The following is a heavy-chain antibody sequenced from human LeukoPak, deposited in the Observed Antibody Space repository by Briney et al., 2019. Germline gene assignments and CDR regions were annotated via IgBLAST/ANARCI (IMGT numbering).Heavy chain of an antibody. D-gene: IGHD3-10*01. CDR3: ARVRVTMVRGVTPGYNWFDP. J-gene: IGHJ5*02. CDR2: IYYSGST. CDR1: GGSISSYY. V-gene: IGHV4-59*12. Sequence: SETLSLTCTVSGGSISSYYWSWIRQPPGKGLEWIGYIYYSGSTNYNPSLKSRVTISVDTSKNQFSLKLSSVTAADTAVYYCARVRVTMVRGVTPGYNWFDPWGQGTLVTVSS.